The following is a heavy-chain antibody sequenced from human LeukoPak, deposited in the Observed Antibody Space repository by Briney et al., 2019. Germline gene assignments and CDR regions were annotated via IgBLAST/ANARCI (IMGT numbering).Heavy chain of an antibody. Sequence: GGSLRLSCAASGSTFSSYDMHWVRQATGKGLEWVSAIGTAGDTYYPGSVKGRFTISRENAKNSLYLQMNSLRAGDTAVYYCARMDTAMVTGTYYYYGMDVWGQGTTVTVSS. J-gene: IGHJ6*02. CDR3: ARMDTAMVTGTYYYYGMDV. CDR2: IGTAGDT. CDR1: GSTFSSYD. V-gene: IGHV3-13*01. D-gene: IGHD5-18*01.